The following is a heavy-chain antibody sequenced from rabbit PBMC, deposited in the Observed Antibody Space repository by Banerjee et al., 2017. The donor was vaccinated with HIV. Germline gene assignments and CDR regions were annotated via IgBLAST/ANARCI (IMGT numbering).Heavy chain of an antibody. J-gene: IGHJ4*01. Sequence: QEQLEESGGGLVKPEGSLTLTCTASGFDISSYHMCWVRQAPGKGLEWIACINNGGGSTYYASWAKGRFTISKTSSTTVTLQMTSLTAADTATYFCARDLAGVIGWNFNLWGPGTLVTVS. CDR3: ARDLAGVIGWNFNL. CDR1: GFDISSYH. V-gene: IGHV1S45*01. D-gene: IGHD4-1*01. CDR2: INNGGGST.